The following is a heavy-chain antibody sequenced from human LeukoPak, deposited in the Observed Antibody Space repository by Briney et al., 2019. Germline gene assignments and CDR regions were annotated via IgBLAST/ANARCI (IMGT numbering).Heavy chain of an antibody. V-gene: IGHV4-59*01. J-gene: IGHJ4*02. CDR2: IYYSGGT. Sequence: PSETLSLTCTVSGGSISSYYWSWIRQPPGKGLEWIGYIYYSGGTNYNPSLKSRVTISVDTSKNQFSLKLSSVTAADTAVYYCARFYYDTSAYYYVLDYWGQGILVTVSS. D-gene: IGHD3-22*01. CDR1: GGSISSYY. CDR3: ARFYYDTSAYYYVLDY.